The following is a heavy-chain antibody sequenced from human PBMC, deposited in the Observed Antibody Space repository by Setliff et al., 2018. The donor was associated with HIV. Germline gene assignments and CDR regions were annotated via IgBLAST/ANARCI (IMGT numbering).Heavy chain of an antibody. Sequence: SSETLSLTCTVSGGSISSSSYYWGWIRQPPGKGLEWIGNIYYSGSTYYNPSFKSRVTISVDTSKNQFSLKLSSVTAADTAVYYCARLRIAVAGTLYWYFDLWGRGTLVTVSS. D-gene: IGHD6-19*01. CDR2: IYYSGST. CDR3: ARLRIAVAGTLYWYFDL. CDR1: GGSISSSSYY. V-gene: IGHV4-39*07. J-gene: IGHJ2*01.